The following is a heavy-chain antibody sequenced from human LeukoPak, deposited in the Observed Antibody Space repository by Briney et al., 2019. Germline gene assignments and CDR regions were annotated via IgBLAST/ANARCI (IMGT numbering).Heavy chain of an antibody. D-gene: IGHD6-19*01. CDR2: IYSGGST. J-gene: IGHJ4*02. CDR1: GFTFSSNY. CDR3: AKEGEGSGWSTFDY. Sequence: PGGSLRLSCAPSGFTFSSNYMSWVRQAPGKGLEWVSGIYSGGSTYYADSVKGRFTISKDNSKNTLYLQMNILRAEDTAVYYCAKEGEGSGWSTFDYWGQGTLVTVSS. V-gene: IGHV3-53*05.